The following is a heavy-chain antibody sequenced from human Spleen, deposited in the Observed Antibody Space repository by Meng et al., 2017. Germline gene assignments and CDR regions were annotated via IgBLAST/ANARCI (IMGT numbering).Heavy chain of an antibody. CDR2: INRYSGNT. CDR1: GYSITDYT. CDR3: ATRGNPYLNC. V-gene: IGHV1-18*01. J-gene: IGHJ4*02. Sequence: QVQLVQSGVELKKPGASVKVSCKASGYSITDYTMNWLRQVPGQGLEWMGWINRYSGNTDYAQKFQGRVTMTTDTSTSTAYMELTSLRSDDTAVYYCATRGNPYLNCWGQGTLVTVSS.